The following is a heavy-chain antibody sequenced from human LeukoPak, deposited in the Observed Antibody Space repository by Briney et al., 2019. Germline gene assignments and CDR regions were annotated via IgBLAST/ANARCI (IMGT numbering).Heavy chain of an antibody. D-gene: IGHD1-1*01. Sequence: PSETLSLTCAVYGGSFSGYCWSWIRQPPGKGLEWIGEINHSGSTNYNPSLKSRVTISVDTSKNQFSLKLSSVTAADTAVYYCELEIDAFDIWGQGTMVTVSS. CDR3: ELEIDAFDI. J-gene: IGHJ3*02. CDR1: GGSFSGYC. CDR2: INHSGST. V-gene: IGHV4-34*01.